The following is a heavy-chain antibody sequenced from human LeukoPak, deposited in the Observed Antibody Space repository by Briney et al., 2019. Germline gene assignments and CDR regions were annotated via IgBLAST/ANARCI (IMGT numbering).Heavy chain of an antibody. V-gene: IGHV4-34*01. CDR3: ASPDTAMVY. J-gene: IGHJ4*02. D-gene: IGHD5-18*01. CDR1: GGSFSGYY. Sequence: SETLSLTCAVYGGSFSGYYWSWIRQPPGKGLEWIGEINHSGSTNYNPSLKSRVTISVDTSKNQFSLKLSSVTAADTAVYYCASPDTAMVYWGQGILVTVSS. CDR2: INHSGST.